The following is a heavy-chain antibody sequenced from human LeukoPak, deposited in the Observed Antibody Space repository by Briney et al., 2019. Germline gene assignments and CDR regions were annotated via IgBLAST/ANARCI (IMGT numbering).Heavy chain of an antibody. J-gene: IGHJ5*02. Sequence: ASVKVSCKASGYTFTSYGISWVRQAPGQGLEWMGWISAYNGNTNYAQKLQGRVTMTTDTSTSTAYMELRSLRSDDTAVYYCAREMAPNDYGDYRWFDPWGQGTLVTVSS. CDR2: ISAYNGNT. D-gene: IGHD4-17*01. CDR3: AREMAPNDYGDYRWFDP. CDR1: GYTFTSYG. V-gene: IGHV1-18*01.